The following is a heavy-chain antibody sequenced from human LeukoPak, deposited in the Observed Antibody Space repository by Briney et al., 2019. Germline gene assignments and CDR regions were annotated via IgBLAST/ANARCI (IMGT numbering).Heavy chain of an antibody. CDR2: IKQDGSEK. J-gene: IGHJ4*02. V-gene: IGHV3-7*01. CDR3: ARGYDFWSGYPSLYYFDY. D-gene: IGHD3-3*01. CDR1: GFTFSSYW. Sequence: GGSLRLSCAAPGFTFSSYWMSWVRQAPGKGLEWVANIKQDGSEKYYVDSVKGRFTISRDNAKNSLYLQMNSLRAEDTAVYYCARGYDFWSGYPSLYYFDYWGQGTLVTVSS.